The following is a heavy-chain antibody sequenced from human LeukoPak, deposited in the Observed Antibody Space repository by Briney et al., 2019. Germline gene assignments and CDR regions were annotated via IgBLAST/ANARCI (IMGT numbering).Heavy chain of an antibody. Sequence: ASVKVSCKASGYTFTNYAMNWVRQAPGQGLEWMGWINTNTGNPTYAQGFTGRFVFSLDTSATTTYLQISSLKAEDTAVYYCARDGGWDSNYDDGGFFDIWGQGTMVTVTS. J-gene: IGHJ3*02. V-gene: IGHV7-4-1*02. D-gene: IGHD4-11*01. CDR2: INTNTGNP. CDR1: GYTFTNYA. CDR3: ARDGGWDSNYDDGGFFDI.